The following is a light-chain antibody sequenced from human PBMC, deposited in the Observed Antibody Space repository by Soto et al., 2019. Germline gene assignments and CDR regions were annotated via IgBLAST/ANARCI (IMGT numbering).Light chain of an antibody. V-gene: IGLV2-14*01. CDR3: SSYTSSSTYVV. CDR2: DVS. CDR1: SSDVGGYNY. Sequence: QSALTQPASVSGSPGQSITISCTGTSSDVGGYNYVSWYQQHPGKAPKLMIYDVSNRPSGVSNRLSGSKSGNTASLTISGIQAEDEADYYCSSYTSSSTYVVFGGGTKLT. J-gene: IGLJ2*01.